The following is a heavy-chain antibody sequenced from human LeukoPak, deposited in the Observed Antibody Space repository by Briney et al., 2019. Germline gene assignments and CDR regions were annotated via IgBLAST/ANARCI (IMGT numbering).Heavy chain of an antibody. Sequence: ASVTVSCKVSGYTLTELSMHWVRQAPGPGLEWMGGFDPEDGGTIYAQKFQGRVTMTKDTSTDTAYMALSSLRSEDTAVYYCATEGPTGGFDYWGQGALVTVSS. CDR2: FDPEDGGT. V-gene: IGHV1-24*01. J-gene: IGHJ4*02. CDR1: GYTLTELS. D-gene: IGHD2-15*01. CDR3: ATEGPTGGFDY.